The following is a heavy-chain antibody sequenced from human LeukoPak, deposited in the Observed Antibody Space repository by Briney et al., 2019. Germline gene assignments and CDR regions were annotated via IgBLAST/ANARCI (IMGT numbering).Heavy chain of an antibody. Sequence: SETLSLTCTVSGGSISSSSYYWGWIRQPPGKGLEWIGSIYYSGSTYYNPSLKSRVTISVDTSKNQFSLKLSSVTAADTAVYYCARGGGSYTGYFDYWGQGTLVTVSS. CDR2: IYYSGST. CDR3: ARGGGSYTGYFDY. D-gene: IGHD1-26*01. J-gene: IGHJ4*02. V-gene: IGHV4-39*07. CDR1: GGSISSSSYY.